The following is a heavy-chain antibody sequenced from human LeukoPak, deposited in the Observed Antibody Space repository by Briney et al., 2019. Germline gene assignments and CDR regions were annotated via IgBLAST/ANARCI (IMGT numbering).Heavy chain of an antibody. V-gene: IGHV4-59*13. D-gene: IGHD2-15*01. CDR1: GGSISSYY. Sequence: PSETLSLTCAGPGGSISSYYWGWIRQPPGKGLEWIGYIYYSGSTNYNPSLKSRVTISVDTSKNQFSLKLSSVTAADTAVYYGAGIWDCSDGSCYGWFDPWGQGTLVTVSS. CDR2: IYYSGST. J-gene: IGHJ5*02. CDR3: AGIWDCSDGSCYGWFDP.